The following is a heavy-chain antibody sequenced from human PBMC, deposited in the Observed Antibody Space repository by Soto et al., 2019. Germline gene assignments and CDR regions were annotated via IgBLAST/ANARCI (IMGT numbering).Heavy chain of an antibody. D-gene: IGHD4-4*01. CDR2: ISSYNGDT. J-gene: IGHJ3*02. V-gene: IGHV1-18*01. CDR1: GYTFTRSG. Sequence: GASVKVSCKASGYTFTRSGISWVRQAPGQGPEWMGWISSYNGDTNYAQTFQGRVTMTTDTSTSTAYMELSSLTSEDTAIYYFAREGFTFGPGAVRGAFDTWGQGTMVTVSS. CDR3: AREGFTFGPGAVRGAFDT.